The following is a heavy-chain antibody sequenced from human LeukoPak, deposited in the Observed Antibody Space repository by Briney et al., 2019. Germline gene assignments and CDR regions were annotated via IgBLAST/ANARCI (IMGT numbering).Heavy chain of an antibody. CDR3: ARHPRLEGWFDP. CDR1: GGSFRGYY. D-gene: IGHD4-11*01. J-gene: IGHJ5*02. V-gene: IGHV4-34*01. CDR2: INHSGST. Sequence: SETLSLICAVYGGSFRGYYWSWIRQPPGKGLVWIGEINHSGSTNYNPSLKSRVTISEDTSKNQFSLKLSSVTAADTAVYYCARHPRLEGWFDPWGQGTLVTVSS.